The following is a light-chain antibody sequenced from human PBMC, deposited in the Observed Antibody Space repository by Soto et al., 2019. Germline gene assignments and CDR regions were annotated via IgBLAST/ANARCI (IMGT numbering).Light chain of an antibody. CDR3: QQYNSYSWT. CDR1: QSISSW. V-gene: IGKV1-5*01. Sequence: SQRTQSPSSLSASVGDRVTITCRASQSISSWLAWYQQKPGKAPKLLIYDASSLESGVPSRFSGSGSGTEFTLTISSLQPDDFATYYCQQYNSYSWTFGQGTKVE. J-gene: IGKJ1*01. CDR2: DAS.